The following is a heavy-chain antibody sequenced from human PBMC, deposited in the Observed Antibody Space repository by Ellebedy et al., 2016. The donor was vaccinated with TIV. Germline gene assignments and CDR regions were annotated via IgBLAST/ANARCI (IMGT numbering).Heavy chain of an antibody. D-gene: IGHD4-17*01. CDR3: ARMETVTTTVWVYYYGMDV. CDR2: IFSNDEK. CDR1: GFSLSNARMG. J-gene: IGHJ6*02. V-gene: IGHV2-26*01. Sequence: SGPTLVXPTETLTLTCTVSGFSLSNARMGVSWTRQPPGKALEWLAHIFSNDEKSYSTSLKSRLTISKDTSKSQVVLTMTNMDPVDTATYYCARMETVTTTVWVYYYGMDVWGQGTTVTVSS.